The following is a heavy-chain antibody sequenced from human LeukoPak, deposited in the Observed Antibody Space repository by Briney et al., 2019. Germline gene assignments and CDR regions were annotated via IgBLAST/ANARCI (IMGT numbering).Heavy chain of an antibody. CDR1: GGSISSYY. CDR2: IYYSGST. D-gene: IGHD4-17*01. V-gene: IGHV4-59*01. CDR3: ARVLSMTTVTYNWFDP. J-gene: IGHJ5*02. Sequence: PSETLSLTCTVSGGSISSYYWSWIRQPPGKGLEWIGYIYYSGSTNYNPSLKGRVTISVDTSKNQFSLKLSSVTAADTAVYYCARVLSMTTVTYNWFDPWGRGTLVTVSS.